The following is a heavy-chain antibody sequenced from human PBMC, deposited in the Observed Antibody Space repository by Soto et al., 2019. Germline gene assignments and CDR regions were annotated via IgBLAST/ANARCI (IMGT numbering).Heavy chain of an antibody. D-gene: IGHD5-12*01. Sequence: SMRLSFAASGFTFSSYAMSWVRQAPGKGLEWVSAISGSGGSTYYADSVKGRFTISRDNSKNTLYLQMNSLRAEDTAVYYWVKEARPAIRQVASFDEWVQGTLVTVPS. J-gene: IGHJ4*02. CDR3: VKEARPAIRQVASFDE. V-gene: IGHV3-23*01. CDR1: GFTFSSYA. CDR2: ISGSGGST.